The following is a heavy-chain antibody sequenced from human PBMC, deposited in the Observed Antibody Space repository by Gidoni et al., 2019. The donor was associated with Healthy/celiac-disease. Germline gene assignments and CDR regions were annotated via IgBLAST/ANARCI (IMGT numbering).Heavy chain of an antibody. CDR1: GFTFSSYA. CDR2: ISGSGGST. D-gene: IGHD4-17*01. V-gene: IGHV3-23*04. J-gene: IGHJ4*02. Sequence: EVQLVESGGGLVQPGGSLRLSCAASGFTFSSYAMSWVRQAPGKGLEWVSAISGSGGSTYYADSVKGRFTISRDNSKNTLYLQMNSLRAEDTAVYYCAKGVKDYGGHTYYFDYWGQGTLVTVSS. CDR3: AKGVKDYGGHTYYFDY.